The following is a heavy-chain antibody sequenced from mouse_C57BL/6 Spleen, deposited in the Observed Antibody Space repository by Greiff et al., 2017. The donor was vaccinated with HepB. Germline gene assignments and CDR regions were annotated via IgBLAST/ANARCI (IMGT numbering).Heavy chain of an antibody. J-gene: IGHJ4*01. CDR2: ISSGSSTI. CDR1: GFTFSDYG. Sequence: EVKLVESGGGLVKPGGSLKLSCAASGFTFSDYGMHWVRQAPEKGLEWVAYISSGSSTIYYADTVKGRFTISRDNAKNTLFLQMTSLRSEDTAMYYCARIYRGAMDYWGQGTSVTVSS. D-gene: IGHD2-3*01. CDR3: ARIYRGAMDY. V-gene: IGHV5-17*01.